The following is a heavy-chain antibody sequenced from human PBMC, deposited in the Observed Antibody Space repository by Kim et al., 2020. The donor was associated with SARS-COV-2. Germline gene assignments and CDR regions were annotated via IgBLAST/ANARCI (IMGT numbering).Heavy chain of an antibody. CDR3: MKGGWGWIWDH. J-gene: IGHJ4*02. V-gene: IGHV3-23*01. CDR2: IDGSDDTT. CDR1: GFTFTGYA. Sequence: GGSLRLSCTTSGFTFTGYAMSWVRQAPGKGLEWVSSIDGSDDTTYYVDSVKGRFTISRDNSKNTLYLQMNSLRADDTAVYYCMKGGWGWIWDHWGQGT. D-gene: IGHD2-2*03.